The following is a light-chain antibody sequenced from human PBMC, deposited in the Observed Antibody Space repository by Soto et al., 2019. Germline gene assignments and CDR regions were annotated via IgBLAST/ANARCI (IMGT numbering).Light chain of an antibody. CDR2: RAS. V-gene: IGLV1-47*01. J-gene: IGLJ2*01. Sequence: QSALTQPPSASGTPGQRVTISCSGSSSNIGSNYVYWYQQVPGTAPRLLMYRASQRPSGVPDRFSGSTSGTSASLAISGLRSEDEADYYCAAWDDTLNGLVFGGGTKLTVL. CDR1: SSNIGSNY. CDR3: AAWDDTLNGLV.